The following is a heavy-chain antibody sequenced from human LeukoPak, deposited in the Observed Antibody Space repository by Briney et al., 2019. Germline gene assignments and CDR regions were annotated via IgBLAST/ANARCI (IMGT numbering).Heavy chain of an antibody. D-gene: IGHD1-14*01. Sequence: GGSLRLSCAASGFTFSSYWMHWVRQAPGKGLVWVSRIKSDGSSTSYADSVKGRFTISRDNAKNTLYLQMNSLRAEDTAVYYCARATGVSAAPYYMDVWGKGTTVTVSS. V-gene: IGHV3-74*01. CDR3: ARATGVSAAPYYMDV. CDR1: GFTFSSYW. J-gene: IGHJ6*03. CDR2: IKSDGSST.